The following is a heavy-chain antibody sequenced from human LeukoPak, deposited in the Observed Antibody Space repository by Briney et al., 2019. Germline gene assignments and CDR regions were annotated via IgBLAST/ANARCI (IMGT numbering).Heavy chain of an antibody. CDR1: GFTFSSYS. V-gene: IGHV3-21*01. CDR3: ASFSPPCSGGSCHAFDY. CDR2: ISSSSSYI. D-gene: IGHD2-15*01. Sequence: GGSLRLSCAASGFTFSSYSMNWVRQAPGKGLEWVSSISSSSSYIYYADSVKGRFTISRDNAKNSLYLQMNSLRAEDTAVYYCASFSPPCSGGSCHAFDYWGQGTLVTVSS. J-gene: IGHJ4*02.